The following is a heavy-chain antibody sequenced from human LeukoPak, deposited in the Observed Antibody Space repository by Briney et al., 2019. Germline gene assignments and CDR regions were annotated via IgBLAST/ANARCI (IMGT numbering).Heavy chain of an antibody. J-gene: IGHJ6*02. CDR1: GYTFTGYY. Sequence: ASVKVSCKASGYTFTGYYIHWVRQAPGQGLEWMGWINPNSGGTNYAQKFQGRVTMTRDTSISTAYMELSRLRSDDTAVYYCARDARNIVVVPAAMHRYYYYGMDVWGQGTTVTVSS. D-gene: IGHD2-2*01. V-gene: IGHV1-2*02. CDR3: ARDARNIVVVPAAMHRYYYYGMDV. CDR2: INPNSGGT.